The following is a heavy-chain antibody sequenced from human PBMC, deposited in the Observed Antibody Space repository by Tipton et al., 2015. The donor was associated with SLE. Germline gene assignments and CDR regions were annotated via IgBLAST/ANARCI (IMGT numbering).Heavy chain of an antibody. CDR3: ARGVLGGSYPY. CDR2: AFYSGST. D-gene: IGHD1-26*01. V-gene: IGHV4-39*07. J-gene: IGHJ4*02. CDR1: GVSISSTSYY. Sequence: TLSLTCTVSGVSISSTSYYWAWIRQPPGKGLQWIGSAFYSGSTYHNPSLKSRVTISVDTSKNQFSLKLRSVTAADTAVYYCARGVLGGSYPYWGQGTLVTVSS.